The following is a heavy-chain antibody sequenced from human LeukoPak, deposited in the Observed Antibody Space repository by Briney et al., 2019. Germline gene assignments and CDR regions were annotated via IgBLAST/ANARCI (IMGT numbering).Heavy chain of an antibody. Sequence: ASVTVSCKASGYIFTNNAMNWVRQAPGQGLEWMGIINPSGGSTSYAQKFQGRVTMTRDTSTSTVYMELSSLRSEDTAVYYCARARYGGYNGGYFDYWGQGTLVTVSS. J-gene: IGHJ4*02. CDR3: ARARYGGYNGGYFDY. CDR2: INPSGGST. CDR1: GYIFTNNA. V-gene: IGHV1-46*01. D-gene: IGHD5-24*01.